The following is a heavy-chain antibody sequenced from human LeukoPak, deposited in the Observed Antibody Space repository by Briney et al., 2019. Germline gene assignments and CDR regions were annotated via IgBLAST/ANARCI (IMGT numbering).Heavy chain of an antibody. Sequence: ASVKVSCKVSEYTLTEFSMHWVRQAPGKGLEWMGGFDPEDGETIYAQELQGRVTMTRDTSTDTAYMELSSLRSEDAAVYYCATGYYYDSSNYYLADYGGGEPVVT. CDR2: FDPEDGET. D-gene: IGHD3-22*01. CDR3: ATGYYYDSSNYYLADY. CDR1: EYTLTEFS. V-gene: IGHV1-24*01. J-gene: IGHJ4*02.